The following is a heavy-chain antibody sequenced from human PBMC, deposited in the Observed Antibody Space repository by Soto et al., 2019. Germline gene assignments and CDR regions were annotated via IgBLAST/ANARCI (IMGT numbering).Heavy chain of an antibody. D-gene: IGHD5-12*01. CDR2: IIPIFGTA. V-gene: IGHV1-69*13. Sequence: ASVKVSCQASGGTFSSYAISWVRQAPGQGLEWMGGIIPIFGTANYAQKFQGRVTITAEESTSTAYMELRSLRSEDKAVYDCSSSSGYDFGYYFDYWGQGTLVTVSS. CDR3: SSSSGYDFGYYFDY. CDR1: GGTFSSYA. J-gene: IGHJ4*02.